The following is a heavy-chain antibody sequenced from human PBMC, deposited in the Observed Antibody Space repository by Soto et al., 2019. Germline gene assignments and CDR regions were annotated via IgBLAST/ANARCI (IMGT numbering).Heavy chain of an antibody. CDR1: GGSITNYY. V-gene: IGHV4-59*12. CDR2: VSDSGST. Sequence: QVQLQESGPGLVKPSETLSLMCTVSGGSITNYYWSWIRQSPAEGLEWIGYVSDSGSTKYNPSLKSRVTISVDTSKNQFSLKLTSLTAADTAVYYCARERVGHSAMDVW. CDR3: ARERVGHSAMDV. D-gene: IGHD1-26*01. J-gene: IGHJ6*01.